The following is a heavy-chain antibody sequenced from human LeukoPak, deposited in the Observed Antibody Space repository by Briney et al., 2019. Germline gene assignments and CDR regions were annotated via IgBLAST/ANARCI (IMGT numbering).Heavy chain of an antibody. Sequence: SETLSLTCADYGGSFSGYYWSWIRQTPGKGLEWMGEINHSGSTNYYPSLKSRVTVSVDTSKSQFSLKLISVTAADTAVYYGARELAAYYYDSRGYPNNCFDPWGQGTLVTVSS. CDR1: GGSFSGYY. V-gene: IGHV4-34*01. D-gene: IGHD3-22*01. J-gene: IGHJ5*02. CDR2: INHSGST. CDR3: ARELAAYYYDSRGYPNNCFDP.